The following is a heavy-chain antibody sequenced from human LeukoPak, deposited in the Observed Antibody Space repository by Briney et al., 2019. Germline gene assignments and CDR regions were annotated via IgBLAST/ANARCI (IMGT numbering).Heavy chain of an antibody. Sequence: SQTLSLTCTVSGDSISSGAYYWSWIRQPPGKGLEWIGYIYYSGSTYYNPSLKSRVTISVDTSKNQFSLKLSSVTAADTAVYYCAREIRGLLENDAFDIWGQGTMVTVSS. V-gene: IGHV4-30-4*01. J-gene: IGHJ3*02. D-gene: IGHD3-10*01. CDR3: AREIRGLLENDAFDI. CDR1: GDSISSGAYY. CDR2: IYYSGST.